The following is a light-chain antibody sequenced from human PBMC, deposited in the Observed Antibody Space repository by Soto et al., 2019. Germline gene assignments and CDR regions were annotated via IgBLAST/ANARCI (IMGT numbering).Light chain of an antibody. J-gene: IGKJ1*01. Sequence: EIVMTQSPATLSVSPGERATLSCRASQSVSSNLAWYQQKPGQAPRLLIYGASTRATGIPARFSGSGSGTEFTLTISSLQSEDFAVYYCQQYNNWPKWTLGKGTK. CDR2: GAS. CDR1: QSVSSN. CDR3: QQYNNWPKWT. V-gene: IGKV3-15*01.